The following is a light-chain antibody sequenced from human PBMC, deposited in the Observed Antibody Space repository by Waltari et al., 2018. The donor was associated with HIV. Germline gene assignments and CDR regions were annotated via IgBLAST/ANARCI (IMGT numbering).Light chain of an antibody. CDR1: SSDISAYNS. CDR2: GSS. CDR3: SSYTTTATLV. V-gene: IGLV2-14*03. J-gene: IGLJ1*01. Sequence: QSALTQPASVSGSPGQSITIFCIGTSSDISAYNSVAWYQQHPGKAPTPIFYGSSNRPSDVSARFSGSKSGNTASLTISGLQDDDESDYYCSSYTTTATLVFGTGTKVTVL.